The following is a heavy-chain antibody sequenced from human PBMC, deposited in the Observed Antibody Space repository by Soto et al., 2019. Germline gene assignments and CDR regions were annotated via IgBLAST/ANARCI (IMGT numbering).Heavy chain of an antibody. CDR3: ARLERGYSYPYSYYYGMDV. CDR1: GGSISSYY. CDR2: IYYSGST. V-gene: IGHV4-59*01. J-gene: IGHJ6*02. Sequence: PSETLSLTCTVSGGSISSYYWSWIRQPPGKGLEWIGYIYYSGSTNYNPSLKSRVTISVDTSKHQFSLKLSSVTAADTAVYYCARLERGYSYPYSYYYGMDVWGQGTTVTVSS. D-gene: IGHD5-18*01.